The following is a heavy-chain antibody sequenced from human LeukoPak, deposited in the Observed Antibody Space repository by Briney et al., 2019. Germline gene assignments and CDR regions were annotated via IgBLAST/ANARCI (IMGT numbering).Heavy chain of an antibody. Sequence: GGSLRLSCAASGFTFSTYWMSWVRQAPGKGLEWVANIKQDGSEKYYVDSVKGRFTVSRDNAKNSLYLQMNSLRAEDTAVYYCAREAPFCSGGDCYYVDYYYYSYMDVWGKGTTVTVSS. CDR1: GFTFSTYW. D-gene: IGHD2-15*01. CDR3: AREAPFCSGGDCYYVDYYYYSYMDV. J-gene: IGHJ6*03. V-gene: IGHV3-7*01. CDR2: IKQDGSEK.